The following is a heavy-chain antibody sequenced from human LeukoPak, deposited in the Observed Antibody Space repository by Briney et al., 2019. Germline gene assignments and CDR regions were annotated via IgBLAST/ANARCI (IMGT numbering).Heavy chain of an antibody. J-gene: IGHJ4*02. Sequence: GGSLRLSCTTSGFNFRAYWMGWVRQAPGKGLEWVSYISSSSSSIYYADSVKGRFTISRDNAKNSLYLQMNSLRAEDTAVYYCARDSESSNFWTGYAHWGQGTLVTVSS. CDR2: ISSSSSSI. CDR1: GFNFRAYW. V-gene: IGHV3-48*04. CDR3: ARDSESSNFWTGYAH. D-gene: IGHD3/OR15-3a*01.